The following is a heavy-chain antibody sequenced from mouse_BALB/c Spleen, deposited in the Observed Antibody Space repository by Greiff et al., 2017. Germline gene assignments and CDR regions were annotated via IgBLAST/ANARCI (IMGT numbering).Heavy chain of an antibody. J-gene: IGHJ4*01. CDR2: INPGSGGT. CDR3: ARGNYDYYAMDY. CDR1: GYAFTNYL. D-gene: IGHD2-1*01. Sequence: VQLQQSGAELVRPGTSVKVSCKASGYAFTNYLIEWVKQRPGQGLEWIGVINPGSGGTNYNEKFKGKATLTADKSSSTAYMQLSSLTSDDSAVYFCARGNYDYYAMDYWGQGTSVTVSS. V-gene: IGHV1-54*01.